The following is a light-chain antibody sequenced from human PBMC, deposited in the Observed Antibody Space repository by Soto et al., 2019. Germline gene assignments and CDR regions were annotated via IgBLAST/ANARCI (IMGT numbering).Light chain of an antibody. J-gene: IGLJ3*02. V-gene: IGLV8-61*01. CDR3: RLYMGSGIWV. CDR1: SGSVTATYH. Sequence: QTVVTQEPAFSVSPGGTVTLTCGLSSGSVTATYHPTWYQQTPGQAPRTLIYNTNTRSSGVPDRFSGSILENKAALTITGAQADDESDYYCRLYMGSGIWVFGGGTKLTVL. CDR2: NTN.